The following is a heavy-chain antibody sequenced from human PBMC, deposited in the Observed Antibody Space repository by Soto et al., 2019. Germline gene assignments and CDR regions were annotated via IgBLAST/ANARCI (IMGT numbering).Heavy chain of an antibody. J-gene: IGHJ6*02. CDR1: GGTFSSYA. Sequence: SVKVSCKASGGTFSSYASSWVRQAPGRGLEWMGGIIPIFGTANYAQKFQGRVTITADESTSTAYMELSSLRSEDTAVYYCARGTMVRGVRPYYYYRMDVWGQGTTVTVSS. CDR3: ARGTMVRGVRPYYYYRMDV. V-gene: IGHV1-69*13. D-gene: IGHD3-10*01. CDR2: IIPIFGTA.